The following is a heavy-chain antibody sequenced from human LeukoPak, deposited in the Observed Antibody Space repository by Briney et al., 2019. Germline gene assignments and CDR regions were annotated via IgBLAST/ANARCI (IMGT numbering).Heavy chain of an antibody. J-gene: IGHJ2*01. CDR3: VRGLIWFFDL. V-gene: IGHV3-53*01. CDR2: IYSGGNT. Sequence: PGRSLRLSCAASGFTVSSSYMSWVRQAPGKGLEWVSVIYSGGNTYYADSVKGRFTISRDNSKNTLYLQMNSLRVEDTAVYYCVRGLIWFFDLWGRGTLVTVSS. CDR1: GFTVSSSY.